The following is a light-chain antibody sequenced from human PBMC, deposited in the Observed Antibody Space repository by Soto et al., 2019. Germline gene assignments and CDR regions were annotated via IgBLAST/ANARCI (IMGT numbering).Light chain of an antibody. Sequence: QSVLTQPPSVSGAPGQRVTISCTGSSSNIGAGYGVHWYQVVPGKVPKLLIYEVTNRPSGVSDRFSGSKSGNTASLTISGLQAEDEADYYCSSKRDSSTLFVFGTGTKVTVL. CDR1: SSNIGAGYG. J-gene: IGLJ1*01. CDR2: EVT. V-gene: IGLV1-40*01. CDR3: SSKRDSSTLFV.